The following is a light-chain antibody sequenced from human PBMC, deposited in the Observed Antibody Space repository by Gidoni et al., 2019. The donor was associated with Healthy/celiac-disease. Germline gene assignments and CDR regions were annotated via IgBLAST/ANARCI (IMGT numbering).Light chain of an antibody. V-gene: IGKV3-11*01. J-gene: IGKJ4*01. Sequence: DIVLSHSPATLSLSPAERATLSCRASQSVSSYLAWYQQKPGQAPTLLIYDASNRATVIPARFSGSGSGTDFTLTISSLEPEDFAVYYCQQRSNWPLALTFGGGNKVEIK. CDR2: DAS. CDR3: QQRSNWPLALT. CDR1: QSVSSY.